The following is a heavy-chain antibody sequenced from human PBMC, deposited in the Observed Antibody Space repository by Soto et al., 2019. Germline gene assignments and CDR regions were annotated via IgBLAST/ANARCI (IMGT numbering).Heavy chain of an antibody. CDR3: ARLRIATINYMWFDP. V-gene: IGHV4-31*03. Sequence: KPSETLSLTRSASGAALNSGNYYWSCIRQVPGKGLEWIGHIYVTGAVDYNPSLRDRITISQDTSERQFSLNLRLVTAGDTSVYYCARLRIATINYMWFDPWGQGTRGTVSA. D-gene: IGHD2-21*01. CDR2: IYVTGAV. CDR1: GAALNSGNYY. J-gene: IGHJ5*02.